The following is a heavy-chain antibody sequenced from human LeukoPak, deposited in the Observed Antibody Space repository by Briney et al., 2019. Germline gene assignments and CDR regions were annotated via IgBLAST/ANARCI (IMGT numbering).Heavy chain of an antibody. J-gene: IGHJ4*02. CDR2: ISSDTSTI. CDR3: ARGSWRDCSGTSCTYYFDY. CDR1: GFTFNTYS. Sequence: PGGSLRLSCAASGFTFNTYSMNWVRQAPGKGLEWVSHISSDTSTIHYAEAVKGRVTISRDNAKNSLYLQMNSLRAEDTAVYYCARGSWRDCSGTSCTYYFDYWGQGTLVTVSS. V-gene: IGHV3-48*01. D-gene: IGHD2-2*01.